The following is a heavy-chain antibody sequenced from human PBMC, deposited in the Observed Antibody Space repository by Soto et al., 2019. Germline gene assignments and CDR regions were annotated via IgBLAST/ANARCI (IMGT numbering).Heavy chain of an antibody. Sequence: TSETLSLTCTVSGGSISSSSYYWGWIRQPPGKGLEWIGSIYYSGSTYYNPSLKSRVTISVDTSKNQFSLKLSSVTAADTAVYYCARIVVVAASHDFDYWGQGTLVTVSS. D-gene: IGHD2-15*01. CDR2: IYYSGST. CDR1: GGSISSSSYY. J-gene: IGHJ4*02. CDR3: ARIVVVAASHDFDY. V-gene: IGHV4-39*01.